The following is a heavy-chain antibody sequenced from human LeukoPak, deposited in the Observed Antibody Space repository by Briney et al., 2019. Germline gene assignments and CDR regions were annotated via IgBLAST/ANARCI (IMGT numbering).Heavy chain of an antibody. V-gene: IGHV1-69*04. CDR3: ARDRSGSYLDY. CDR2: IIPILGIA. Sequence: SVKVSCQASGGTFSSYAISWVRQAPGQGLDWMGRIIPILGIANYAQKFQGRVTITADKSTSTAYMELSSLRSEDTVVYYCARDRSGSYLDYWGQGALVTVSS. J-gene: IGHJ4*02. CDR1: GGTFSSYA. D-gene: IGHD1-26*01.